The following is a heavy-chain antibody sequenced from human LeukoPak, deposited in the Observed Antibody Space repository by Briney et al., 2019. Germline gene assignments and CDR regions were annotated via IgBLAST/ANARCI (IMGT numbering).Heavy chain of an antibody. D-gene: IGHD3-9*01. CDR1: GFTFSSYG. CDR2: ISYDGSNK. Sequence: PGGSLRLSCAASGFTFSSYGMHWVRQAPGKGLEWVAVISYDGSNKYYADSVKGRFTISRDNSKNTLYLQMNSLRAEDTAVYYCAKDSADWSYYYYYMDVWGKGTTVTVSS. V-gene: IGHV3-30*18. CDR3: AKDSADWSYYYYYMDV. J-gene: IGHJ6*03.